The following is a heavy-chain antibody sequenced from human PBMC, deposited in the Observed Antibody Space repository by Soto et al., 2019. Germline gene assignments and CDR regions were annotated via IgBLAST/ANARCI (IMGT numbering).Heavy chain of an antibody. V-gene: IGHV4-30-2*01. CDR1: GGSISSGGHS. J-gene: IGHJ5*02. CDR3: ARDLATRPQDNWFDP. CDR2: IYHTGST. D-gene: IGHD5-12*01. Sequence: QLQLQESGSGLVKPSQTLSLTCAVSGGSISSGGHSWSWIRQPPGKGLEWIGYIYHTGSTYYNPSLKSRVTISVDRTKNKSSRKLNSVTAADTAMYYCARDLATRPQDNWFDPWGQGTLVTVSS.